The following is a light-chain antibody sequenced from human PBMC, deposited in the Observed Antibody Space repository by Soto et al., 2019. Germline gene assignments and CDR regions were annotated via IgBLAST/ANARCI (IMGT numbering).Light chain of an antibody. CDR1: QRVGSSY. CDR2: GVS. Sequence: EIVLTQSPGTLSLSPGERATLSCRASQRVGSSYLAWYQHKPDQAPRLLLYGVSSRATGIPDRFSGSGSGTDFTLAISRVEPEDFAVYFCQQYADSPITFGQGTRLEIK. J-gene: IGKJ5*01. CDR3: QQYADSPIT. V-gene: IGKV3-20*01.